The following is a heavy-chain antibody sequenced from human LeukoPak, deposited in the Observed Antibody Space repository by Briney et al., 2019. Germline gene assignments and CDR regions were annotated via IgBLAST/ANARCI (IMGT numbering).Heavy chain of an antibody. V-gene: IGHV1-18*01. D-gene: IGHD6-13*01. CDR1: GYTFTSYG. CDR2: ISAYNGNT. Sequence: ASVKVSCKASGYTFTSYGISWVRQAPGQGLEWMGWISAYNGNTNYAQKLQGRVTMTTNTSTSTAYMELRSLRSDGTAVYYCARGRGYSSTGGGWFDPWGQGTLVTVSS. J-gene: IGHJ5*02. CDR3: ARGRGYSSTGGGWFDP.